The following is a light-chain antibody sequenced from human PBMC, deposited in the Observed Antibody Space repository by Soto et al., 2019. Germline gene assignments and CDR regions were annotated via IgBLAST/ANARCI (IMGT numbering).Light chain of an antibody. J-gene: IGLJ2*01. V-gene: IGLV1-44*01. CDR3: AAWDVSLVV. CDR1: SSNIGTNT. CDR2: SDN. Sequence: QSVLTQPPSASGTPGQRVTISCSGSSSNIGTNTVIWYQQLPGAAPKLLIYSDNQRPSGVPDRFAVSKSGTSASLAISGFQSEDEADYYCAAWDVSLVVFGGGTKLTVL.